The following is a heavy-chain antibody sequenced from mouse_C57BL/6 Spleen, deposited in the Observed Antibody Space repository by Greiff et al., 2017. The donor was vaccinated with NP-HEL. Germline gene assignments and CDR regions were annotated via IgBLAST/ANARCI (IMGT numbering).Heavy chain of an antibody. CDR3: ARGRIYYGYDEVDY. V-gene: IGHV1-64*01. CDR1: GYTFTSYW. CDR2: IHPNSGST. Sequence: QVQLKQPGAELVKPGASVKLSCKASGYTFTSYWMHWVKQRPGQGLEWIGMIHPNSGSTNYNEKFKSKATLTVDKSSSTAYMQLSSLTSEDSAVYYCARGRIYYGYDEVDYWGQGTTLTVSS. J-gene: IGHJ2*01. D-gene: IGHD2-2*01.